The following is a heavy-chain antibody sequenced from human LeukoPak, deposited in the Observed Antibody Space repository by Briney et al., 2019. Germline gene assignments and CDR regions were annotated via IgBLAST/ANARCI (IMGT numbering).Heavy chain of an antibody. CDR3: ARARAYGSGSYYNKNWFDP. CDR1: GGTFSSYA. V-gene: IGHV1-69*05. J-gene: IGHJ5*02. CDR2: IIPIFGAA. D-gene: IGHD3-10*01. Sequence: VASVKVSCKASGGTFSSYAISWVRQAPGQGLEWMGRIIPIFGAANYAQKFQGRVTITTDESTSTAYMELSSLRSEDTAVYYCARARAYGSGSYYNKNWFDPWGQGTLVTVSS.